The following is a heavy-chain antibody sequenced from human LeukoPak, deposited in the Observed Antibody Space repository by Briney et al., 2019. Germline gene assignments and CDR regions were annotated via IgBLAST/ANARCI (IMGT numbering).Heavy chain of an antibody. Sequence: SETLSLTCTVSGGSISSNTYYWSWIRQPPGKGLEWIGSIRYSGRTYYKPSLKSRVTLSVDTSKNQLLLNLRSVTAADTAMYYCAREFNGSPNYLGQGTLVTVSS. V-gene: IGHV4-39*02. CDR1: GGSISSNTYY. J-gene: IGHJ4*02. CDR3: AREFNGSPNY. D-gene: IGHD6-25*01. CDR2: IRYSGRT.